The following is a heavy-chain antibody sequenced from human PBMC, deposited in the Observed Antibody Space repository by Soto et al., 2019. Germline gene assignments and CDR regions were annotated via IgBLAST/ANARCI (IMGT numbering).Heavy chain of an antibody. D-gene: IGHD1-26*01. CDR2: INHSGST. CDR3: ARGRSGSYGYFDY. J-gene: IGHJ4*02. Sequence: SETLSLTCAVYGGSFSGYYWSWIRQPPGKGLEWIGEINHSGSTNYNPSLKSRVTISADTSKNQFSLKLSSVTAADTAVYYCARGRSGSYGYFDYWGQGTLVTVSS. CDR1: GGSFSGYY. V-gene: IGHV4-34*01.